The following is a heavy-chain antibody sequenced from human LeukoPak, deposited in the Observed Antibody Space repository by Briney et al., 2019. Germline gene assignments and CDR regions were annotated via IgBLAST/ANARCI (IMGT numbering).Heavy chain of an antibody. V-gene: IGHV4-39*07. CDR3: ARDHGSSWYWFDP. CDR2: IYYSGST. D-gene: IGHD6-13*01. Sequence: SQTLSLTCPVYAGSISSSSYYWGWIRQPPGKGLEWIGSIYYSGSTNYNPSLKSRVTISVDTSKNQFSLKLSSVTAADTAVYYCARDHGSSWYWFDPWGQGTLVTVSS. CDR1: AGSISSSSYY. J-gene: IGHJ5*02.